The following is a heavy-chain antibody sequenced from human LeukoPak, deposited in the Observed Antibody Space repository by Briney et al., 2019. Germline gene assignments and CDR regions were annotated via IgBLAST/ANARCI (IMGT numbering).Heavy chain of an antibody. D-gene: IGHD3-22*01. CDR1: GFTFSGYW. J-gene: IGHJ4*02. CDR2: MNEDGSEI. Sequence: GGSLRLSCAASGFTFSGYWMTWVRQAPGTGLEWVTYMNEDGSEIYFVDSVKGRFTISRDNGKNSLYLQMNSLRAEDTALYYCAKDIGSSGYTYYFDYWGQGTLVTVSS. V-gene: IGHV3-7*03. CDR3: AKDIGSSGYTYYFDY.